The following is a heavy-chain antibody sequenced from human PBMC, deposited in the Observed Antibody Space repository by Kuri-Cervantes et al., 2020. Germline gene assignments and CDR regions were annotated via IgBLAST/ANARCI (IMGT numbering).Heavy chain of an antibody. Sequence: SVKVSCKASGYTFTSYYMHWVRQAPGQGLEWMGGIIPICGTANYAQKFQGRVTITADKSTSTAYMELSSLRAEDTAVYYCARDMYEDCGGDCYNFDYWGQGTLVTVSS. D-gene: IGHD2-21*01. CDR3: ARDMYEDCGGDCYNFDY. V-gene: IGHV1-69*06. CDR2: IIPICGTA. J-gene: IGHJ4*02. CDR1: GYTFTSYY.